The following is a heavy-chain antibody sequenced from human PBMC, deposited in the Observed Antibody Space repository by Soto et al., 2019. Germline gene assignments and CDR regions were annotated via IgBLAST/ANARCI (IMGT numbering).Heavy chain of an antibody. CDR1: GFTFSSYA. V-gene: IGHV3-23*01. Sequence: GGSLRLSCAASGFTFSSYAMSWVRQAPGKGLEWVSAISGSGGSTYYADSVKGRFTISRDNSKNTLYLQMNSLRAEDTAVYYCAKGANVLRYFDWLPKGPFDYWGQGTLVTVSS. J-gene: IGHJ4*02. CDR3: AKGANVLRYFDWLPKGPFDY. D-gene: IGHD3-9*01. CDR2: ISGSGGST.